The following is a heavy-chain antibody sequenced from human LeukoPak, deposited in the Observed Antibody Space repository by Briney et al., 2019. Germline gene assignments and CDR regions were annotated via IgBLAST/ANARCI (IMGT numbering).Heavy chain of an antibody. J-gene: IGHJ4*02. CDR3: ARDLGGSYYGTFDY. Sequence: GGSLRLSCAASGFTFSDYYVSWIRQAPGKGLEWVAVISYDGSNKYYADSVKGRFTISRDNSKNTLYLQMNSLRAEDTAVYYCARDLGGSYYGTFDYWGQGTLVTVSS. V-gene: IGHV3-30-3*01. D-gene: IGHD1-26*01. CDR1: GFTFSDYY. CDR2: ISYDGSNK.